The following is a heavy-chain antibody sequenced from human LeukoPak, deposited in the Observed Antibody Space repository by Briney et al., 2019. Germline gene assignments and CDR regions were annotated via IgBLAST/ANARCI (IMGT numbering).Heavy chain of an antibody. CDR3: SRDLIAAAGDNWFDP. D-gene: IGHD6-13*01. CDR1: GGSISSYY. J-gene: IGHJ5*02. Sequence: PSETLSLTCTVSGGSISSYYWSWIRLPPPPGLGRVGFVYYSGSANSYSSLTRRVPISVETAKSQFSLTLSSVTAADSAVSYCSRDLIAAAGDNWFDPWGQGTLVTVSS. V-gene: IGHV4-59*01. CDR2: VYYSGSA.